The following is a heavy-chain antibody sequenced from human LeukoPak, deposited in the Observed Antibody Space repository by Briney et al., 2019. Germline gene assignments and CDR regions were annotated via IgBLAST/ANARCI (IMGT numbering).Heavy chain of an antibody. CDR1: GGSFSGYY. D-gene: IGHD1-7*01. CDR2: INHSGST. J-gene: IGHJ6*03. V-gene: IGHV4-34*01. Sequence: SETLSLTCAVYGGSFSGYYWSWIRQPPGKGLEWIGEINHSGSTNYNPSLKSRVTISVDTSKNQFSLKLSSVTAADTAVYYCARGGAMYWNYDYYYYYMDVWGKGTTVTVSS. CDR3: ARGGAMYWNYDYYYYYMDV.